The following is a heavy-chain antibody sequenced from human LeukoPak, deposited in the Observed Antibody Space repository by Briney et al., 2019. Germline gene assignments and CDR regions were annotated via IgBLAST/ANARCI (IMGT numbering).Heavy chain of an antibody. J-gene: IGHJ6*03. CDR2: IYTSGST. D-gene: IGHD2-8*01. CDR1: GGSISSYY. V-gene: IGHV4-4*07. Sequence: SETLSLTCTVSGGSISSYYWSWIRQPAGKGLEWIGRIYTSGSTNYNPSLKSRVTMSLETSKNQFSLKLSSVTAADTAVYYCARDRGGTLMVYARGKDYFYMDVWGKGTTVTVSS. CDR3: ARDRGGTLMVYARGKDYFYMDV.